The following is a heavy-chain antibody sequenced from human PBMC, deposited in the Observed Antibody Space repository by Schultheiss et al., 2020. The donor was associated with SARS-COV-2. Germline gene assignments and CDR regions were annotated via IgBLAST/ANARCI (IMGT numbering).Heavy chain of an antibody. D-gene: IGHD2-2*02. CDR3: ARGYNINSAGGDY. CDR1: GFTFSTYA. J-gene: IGHJ4*02. CDR2: ISDTT. V-gene: IGHV3-23*01. Sequence: GESLKISCAASGFTFSTYAMSWVRQAPGKGLEWVSAISDTTYYADSVRGRFTISRDNSKNTLYLQMNSLRAEDTAVYFCARGYNINSAGGDYWGQGTLVTVSS.